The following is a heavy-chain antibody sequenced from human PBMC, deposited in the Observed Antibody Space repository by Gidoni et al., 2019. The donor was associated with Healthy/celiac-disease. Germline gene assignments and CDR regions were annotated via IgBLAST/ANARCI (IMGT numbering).Heavy chain of an antibody. Sequence: QAQLQESGPGLGEPSQTLSLTCTVSGGSIISYHWSWIRQPAGKGLEWSGRIDTSGSTNYNPSLKSRVTMSVDTSKNQFSLELSSVTAADTAVYYCAATGMTTVTKWEVGAFDIWGQGTMVTVSS. D-gene: IGHD4-17*01. CDR1: GGSIISYH. V-gene: IGHV4-4*07. CDR2: IDTSGST. CDR3: AATGMTTVTKWEVGAFDI. J-gene: IGHJ3*02.